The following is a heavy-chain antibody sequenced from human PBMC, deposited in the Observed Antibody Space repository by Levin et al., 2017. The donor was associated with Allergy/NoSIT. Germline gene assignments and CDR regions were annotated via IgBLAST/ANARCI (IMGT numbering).Heavy chain of an antibody. CDR3: ARPLVVAGEDSHYDVGFDV. V-gene: IGHV5-51*01. Sequence: ASVKVSCRGSGYRFPSFWIAWVRQVPGEGLEWVGSIDPRDSETRYSPSFEGRITLSVDNSVDAAYMWLSSLRASDRATYFFARPLVVAGEDSHYDVGFDVWGQGTTVSVSS. CDR1: GYRFPSFW. CDR2: IDPRDSET. J-gene: IGHJ6*02. D-gene: IGHD2-8*02.